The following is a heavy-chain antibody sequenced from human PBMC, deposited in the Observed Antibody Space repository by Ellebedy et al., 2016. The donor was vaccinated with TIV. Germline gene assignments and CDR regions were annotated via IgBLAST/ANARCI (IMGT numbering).Heavy chain of an antibody. CDR3: ARTDPWQPIDD. J-gene: IGHJ4*02. D-gene: IGHD2-21*02. V-gene: IGHV4-39*01. Sequence: MPSETLSLTCSVSGGSVSSTRYYWAWIRQPPGKGLAYIGSVYYSGSPYYNPSFQSRVTLSADTSKNQFSLNLRTVTAADTAVYYCARTDPWQPIDDWGQGILVSVSS. CDR2: VYYSGSP. CDR1: GGSVSSTRYY.